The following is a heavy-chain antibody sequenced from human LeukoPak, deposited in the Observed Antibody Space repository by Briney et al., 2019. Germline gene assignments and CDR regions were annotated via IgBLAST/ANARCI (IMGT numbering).Heavy chain of an antibody. CDR3: AKGSDPFRWFGEFNVKLPRPIRHYYFDS. CDR1: GYIFTDYY. D-gene: IGHD3-10*01. J-gene: IGHJ4*02. Sequence: ASVKVSCKASGYIFTDYYMHWVRQAPGQELGWMGRINPNSGGTNYAQKFQGRVTMTRDTSISTAYTELSSLRAEDTAVYYCAKGSDPFRWFGEFNVKLPRPIRHYYFDSWGQGTLVTVSS. V-gene: IGHV1/OR15-1*01. CDR2: INPNSGGT.